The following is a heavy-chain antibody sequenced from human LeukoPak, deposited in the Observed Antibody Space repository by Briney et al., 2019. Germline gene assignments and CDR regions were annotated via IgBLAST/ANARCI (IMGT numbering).Heavy chain of an antibody. D-gene: IGHD2-21*02. CDR2: IYTGGRT. V-gene: IGHV3-53*05. CDR3: VRGNQVYGDHSLDS. J-gene: IGHJ4*02. Sequence: GGSLRLSCAASGFTVSSSYMIWVRQAPGKGLEWVSVIYTGGRTFYADSVKGRFTISKDNSKKTLYLEMSGLKTEDTAIYYCVRGNQVYGDHSLDSWGQGTLVIVSS. CDR1: GFTVSSSY.